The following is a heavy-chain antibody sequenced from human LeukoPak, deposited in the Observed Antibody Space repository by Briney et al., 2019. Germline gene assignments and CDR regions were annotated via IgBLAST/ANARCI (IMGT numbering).Heavy chain of an antibody. Sequence: SETLSLTCTVSGGSISSYYWSWIRQPPGKGLEWIGYISYSGSTNYNPSLKSRVTISVDTSKNQFSLKLSSVTAADTAIYYCARGVDRVSTPFDYWGQGTLVTVSS. CDR2: ISYSGST. J-gene: IGHJ4*02. CDR3: ARGVDRVSTPFDY. V-gene: IGHV4-59*01. D-gene: IGHD2-15*01. CDR1: GGSISSYY.